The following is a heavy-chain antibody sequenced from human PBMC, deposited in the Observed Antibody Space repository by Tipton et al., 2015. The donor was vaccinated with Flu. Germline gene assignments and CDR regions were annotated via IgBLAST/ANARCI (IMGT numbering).Heavy chain of an antibody. D-gene: IGHD6-19*01. Sequence: TLSLTCSVSGYSIASSFYWGFIRQPPGKELQWIGSISYNGDTYYNPSLKSRVTISVDTSNNQFSLKLSSVTAADTAVYYCARPGYSSGPQIYWYFDLWGRGPLVTVSS. CDR1: GYSIASSFY. J-gene: IGHJ2*01. CDR2: ISYNGDT. CDR3: ARPGYSSGPQIYWYFDL. V-gene: IGHV4-38-2*01.